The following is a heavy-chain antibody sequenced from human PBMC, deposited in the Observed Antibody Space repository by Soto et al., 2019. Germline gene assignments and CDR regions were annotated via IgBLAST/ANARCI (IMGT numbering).Heavy chain of an antibody. CDR1: GFTFSDSA. CDR2: IRSKTNNYAT. D-gene: IGHD4-17*01. CDR3: TSDYGDLFEY. Sequence: PGGSLRLSCAASGFTFSDSAMYWVRQASGKGLEWVGRIRSKTNNYATAYAAAVKGRFTLSRDDSKNTAYLQMNSLKTEDTAVYYCTSDYGDLFEYWGQGTLVTVSS. J-gene: IGHJ4*02. V-gene: IGHV3-73*01.